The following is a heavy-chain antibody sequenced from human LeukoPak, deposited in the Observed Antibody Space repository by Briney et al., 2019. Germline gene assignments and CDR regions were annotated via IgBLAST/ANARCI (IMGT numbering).Heavy chain of an antibody. D-gene: IGHD2-2*01. CDR1: GGSISSYY. Sequence: SETLSLTCTVSGGSISSYYWSWIRQPAGKGLEWIGRIYASGSTNYNPSLKSRITMSVDTSKNQFSLKLSSMTAADTAVYYCAREAYQLPRSGARNYYYYMDVWGKGTTITVSS. J-gene: IGHJ6*03. V-gene: IGHV4-4*07. CDR3: AREAYQLPRSGARNYYYYMDV. CDR2: IYASGST.